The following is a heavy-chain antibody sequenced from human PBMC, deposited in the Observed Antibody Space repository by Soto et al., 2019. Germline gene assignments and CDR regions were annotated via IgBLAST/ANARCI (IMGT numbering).Heavy chain of an antibody. CDR1: GGSFSGYY. CDR3: ARARGAKRGYSYGHYYYYGMDV. V-gene: IGHV4-34*01. J-gene: IGHJ6*02. Sequence: PSETLSLTCAVYGGSFSGYYWSWIRQPPGKGLEWIGEINHSGSTNYNPSLKSRVTISVDTSKNQFSLKLSSVTAADTAVYYCARARGAKRGYSYGHYYYYGMDVWGQGTTVTVSS. D-gene: IGHD5-18*01. CDR2: INHSGST.